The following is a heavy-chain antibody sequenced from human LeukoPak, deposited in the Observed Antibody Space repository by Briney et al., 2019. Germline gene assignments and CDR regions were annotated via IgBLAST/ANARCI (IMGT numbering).Heavy chain of an antibody. Sequence: GGSLRLTCAASGFTFRSYTMSWVRQAPGKGLEWVSYISSSGSTIYYADSVKGRFTISRDNAKNSLYLQMNSLRAEDTAVYYCAELGITMIGGVWGKGTTVTISS. D-gene: IGHD3-10*02. CDR2: ISSSGSTI. CDR3: AELGITMIGGV. J-gene: IGHJ6*04. CDR1: GFTFRSYT. V-gene: IGHV3-48*04.